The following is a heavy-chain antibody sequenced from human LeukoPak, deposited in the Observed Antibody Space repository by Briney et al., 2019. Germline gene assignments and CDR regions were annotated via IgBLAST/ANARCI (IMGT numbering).Heavy chain of an antibody. D-gene: IGHD3-10*01. CDR2: IWYDGSNK. CDR1: GFTFSSYG. J-gene: IGHJ4*02. V-gene: IGHV3-33*01. Sequence: GGSLRLSCAASGFTFSSYGMHWVRQAPGKGLEWVAAIWYDGSNKYYADSVKGRFTISRDNSKNTLYLQMNSLRAEDTAVYYCARGSGSYCVYLNYDYWGEGTLVTVSS. CDR3: ARGSGSYCVYLNYDY.